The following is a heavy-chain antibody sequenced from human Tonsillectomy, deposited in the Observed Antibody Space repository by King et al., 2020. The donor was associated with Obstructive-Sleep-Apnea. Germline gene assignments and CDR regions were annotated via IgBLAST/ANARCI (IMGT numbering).Heavy chain of an antibody. V-gene: IGHV2-70*11. Sequence: TLKESGPALVKPTQTLTLTCTFSGFSLSTSGMCVSWIRQPPGKALEWLARIDWDDDTYYTTSLKTRLTISKDTSKNQVVLTMTNMDPVDTATYYCARIDGASQNAFDIWGQGTVVTVSS. CDR1: GFSLSTSGMC. CDR3: ARIDGASQNAFDI. D-gene: IGHD4-17*01. CDR2: IDWDDDT. J-gene: IGHJ3*02.